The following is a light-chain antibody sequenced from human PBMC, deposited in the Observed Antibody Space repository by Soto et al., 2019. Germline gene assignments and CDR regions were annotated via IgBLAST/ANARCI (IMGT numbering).Light chain of an antibody. CDR1: QSISSY. V-gene: IGKV1-5*03. J-gene: IGKJ1*01. CDR2: KAS. CDR3: QQYYSYSRT. Sequence: DIQMTQSPSSLSASVGDRVTITCRASQSISSYLNWYQQKPGKAPKLLIYKASTLKSGVPSRFSGSGSGTEFTLTISSLQPDDFATYYCQQYYSYSRTFGQGTKVDIK.